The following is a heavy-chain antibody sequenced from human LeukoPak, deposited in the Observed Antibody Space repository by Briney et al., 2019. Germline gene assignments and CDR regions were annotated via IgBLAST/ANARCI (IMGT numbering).Heavy chain of an antibody. D-gene: IGHD4-17*01. CDR3: ATAPHLYGDYYYYGMDV. CDR2: FDPEDGET. J-gene: IGHJ6*02. Sequence: GASVKVSCKVSGYTLTELSMHWVRQAPGKGLEWMRGFDPEDGETIYAQKFQGRVTMTEDTSTDTAYMELSSLRSEDTAVYYCATAPHLYGDYYYYGMDVWGQGTTVTVSS. CDR1: GYTLTELS. V-gene: IGHV1-24*01.